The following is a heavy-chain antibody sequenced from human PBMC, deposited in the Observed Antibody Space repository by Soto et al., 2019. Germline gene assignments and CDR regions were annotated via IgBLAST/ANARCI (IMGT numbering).Heavy chain of an antibody. CDR2: IYHSGST. J-gene: IGHJ6*02. CDR1: GGSISSSNL. V-gene: IGHV4-4*02. Sequence: SWTQSLTCAVSGGSISSSNLWSRVRQPPGKGLEWIGEIYHSGSTNYNPSLKSRVTISVDKSKNQFSLKLSSVTAADTAVYYCAGDGYNYYYYGMDVWGQGTKVTVYS. CDR3: AGDGYNYYYYGMDV. D-gene: IGHD5-12*01.